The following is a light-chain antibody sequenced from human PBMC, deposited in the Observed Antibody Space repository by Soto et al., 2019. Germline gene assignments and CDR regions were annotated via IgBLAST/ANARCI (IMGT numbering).Light chain of an antibody. CDR3: QQYKNWPL. CDR2: DVS. Sequence: EVLLTQSPATLSVSPGERATLYCRASQSVGSDLAWYQQKPGQPPRLLIYDVSTRATGIPARFGGSGSGTEFTLTISSLQSEDFAVYYCQQYKNWPLFGQGTRLEIK. CDR1: QSVGSD. V-gene: IGKV3-15*01. J-gene: IGKJ5*01.